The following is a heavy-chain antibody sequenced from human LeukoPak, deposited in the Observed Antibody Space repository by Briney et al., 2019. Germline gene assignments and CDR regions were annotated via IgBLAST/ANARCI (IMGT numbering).Heavy chain of an antibody. V-gene: IGHV1-18*01. CDR3: ARVRALVVPAALGY. D-gene: IGHD2-2*01. J-gene: IGHJ4*02. CDR2: ISAYNGNT. Sequence: ASVKVSCKASGYTFTSYGISWVRQAPGQGLEWMGWISAYNGNTNYAQKFQGRVTMTRNTSISTAYMELSSLRSEDTAVYYCARVRALVVPAALGYWGQGTLVTVSS. CDR1: GYTFTSYG.